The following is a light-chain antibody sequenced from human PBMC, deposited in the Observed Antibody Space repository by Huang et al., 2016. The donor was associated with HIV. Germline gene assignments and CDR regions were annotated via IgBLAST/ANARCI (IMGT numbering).Light chain of an antibody. CDR2: GAS. CDR1: QSVSSS. J-gene: IGKJ1*01. Sequence: EIVMTQSPATLSVSPGERATLSCRASQSVSSSLVWYQQKPGQAPRLLIYGASTRATSMPARFSGSGSGTEFTLTISSLQSEDFAVYYCQQYYNWPKTFGQGTKVEIK. CDR3: QQYYNWPKT. V-gene: IGKV3-15*01.